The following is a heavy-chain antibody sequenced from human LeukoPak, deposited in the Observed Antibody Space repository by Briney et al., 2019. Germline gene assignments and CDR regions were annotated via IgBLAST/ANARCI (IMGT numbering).Heavy chain of an antibody. CDR2: ISWNSGSI. D-gene: IGHD1-20*01. CDR1: GFTFDDYA. CDR3: AKGYNWNDAYYFDY. V-gene: IGHV3-9*03. Sequence: GRSLRLSCAASGFTFDDYAMHWVRQAPGKGLEWVSGISWNSGSIGYADSVKGRFTISRDNAKNSLYLQMNSLRAEDMALYYCAKGYNWNDAYYFDYWGQGTLVTVSS. J-gene: IGHJ4*02.